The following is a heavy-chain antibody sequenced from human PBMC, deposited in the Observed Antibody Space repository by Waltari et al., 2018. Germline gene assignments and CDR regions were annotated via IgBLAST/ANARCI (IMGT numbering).Heavy chain of an antibody. D-gene: IGHD1-26*01. CDR3: ARDGLGVGGTAPGNWFAP. V-gene: IGHV4-59*01. J-gene: IGHJ5*02. CDR2: VHYRGIT. CDR1: GASLSSYF. Sequence: QVQLQASGPRLVKPSETLSLTCTVSGASLSSYFWSWARQPPGKGLEGIGYVHYRGITNYNPSRKSRGIISGGPSKNQFALKLISLPAADTAFDYGARDGLGVGGTAPGNWFAPGGQGPLGTVSS.